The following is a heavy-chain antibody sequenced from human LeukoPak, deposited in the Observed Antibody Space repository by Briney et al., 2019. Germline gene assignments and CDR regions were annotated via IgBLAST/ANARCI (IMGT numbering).Heavy chain of an antibody. CDR1: GYSFTSYW. V-gene: IGHV5-10-1*01. CDR2: IDPSDSYT. CDR3: AIKYYYYYGMDV. Sequence: GESLKISCKGSGYSFTSYWISWVRQMPGKGLEWTGRIDPSDSYTNYSPSFQGHVTISADKSISTAYLQWSSLKASDTAMYYCAIKYYYYYGMDVWGQGTTVTVSS. J-gene: IGHJ6*02.